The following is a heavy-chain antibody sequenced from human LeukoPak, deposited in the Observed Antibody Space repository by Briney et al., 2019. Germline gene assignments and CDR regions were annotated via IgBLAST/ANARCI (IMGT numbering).Heavy chain of an antibody. D-gene: IGHD5-12*01. J-gene: IGHJ3*02. CDR2: IYNSGST. CDR3: ARRRRGYSGYEDAFDI. Sequence: SETLSLTCTASGGSISSYYWSWIRQPPGKGLEWIGYIYNSGSTNYNPSLKSRVTISVDTSKNQFSLKLSSVTAADTAVYYCARRRRGYSGYEDAFDIWGQGTMVTVSS. CDR1: GGSISSYY. V-gene: IGHV4-59*08.